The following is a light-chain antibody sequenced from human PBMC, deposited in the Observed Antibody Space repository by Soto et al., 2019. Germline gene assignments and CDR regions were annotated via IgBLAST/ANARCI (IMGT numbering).Light chain of an antibody. CDR3: QYYGGYYGSSPRYT. J-gene: IGKJ2*01. V-gene: IGKV3-20*01. CDR1: QNVSSNY. Sequence: EIVVTQSPGTLSLSPGERATLSCRASQNVSSNYLAWYQQRPGQAPRLLMYGAFIRATGIPDRISGSGSGTDFTVTISRLEPEDFAVYYCQYYGGYYGSSPRYTFGQGTKVDIK. CDR2: GAF.